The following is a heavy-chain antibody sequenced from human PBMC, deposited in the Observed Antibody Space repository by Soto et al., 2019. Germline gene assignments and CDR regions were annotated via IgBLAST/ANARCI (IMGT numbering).Heavy chain of an antibody. CDR1: GFTFSSYA. J-gene: IGHJ4*02. CDR2: ISYDGSNK. CDR3: ARVAVTIFGVVTEYYFDY. D-gene: IGHD3-3*01. V-gene: IGHV3-30-3*01. Sequence: GGSLRLSCAASGFTFSSYAMYWVRQAPGKGLEWVAVISYDGSNKYYADSVKGRFTISRDNSKNTLYLQMNSLRAEDTAVYYCARVAVTIFGVVTEYYFDYWGQGTLVTVSS.